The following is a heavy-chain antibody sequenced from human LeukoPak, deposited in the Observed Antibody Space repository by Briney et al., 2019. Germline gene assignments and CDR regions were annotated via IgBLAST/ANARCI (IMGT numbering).Heavy chain of an antibody. D-gene: IGHD1-26*01. CDR3: ARDSVGATGGLIYFDY. CDR2: ISSSSSTI. Sequence: GGSLRLSCAASGFTFSSYSMNWVRQAPGKGLEWVSYISSSSSTIYYADSVKGRFTISRDNAKNSLYLQMNSLRAGDTAVYYCARDSVGATGGLIYFDYWGQGTLVTVSS. CDR1: GFTFSSYS. J-gene: IGHJ4*02. V-gene: IGHV3-48*01.